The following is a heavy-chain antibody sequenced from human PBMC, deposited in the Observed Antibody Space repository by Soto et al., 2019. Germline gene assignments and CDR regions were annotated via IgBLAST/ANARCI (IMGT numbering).Heavy chain of an antibody. CDR1: GGTFSSYA. V-gene: IGHV1-69*12. Sequence: QVQLVQSGAEVKKPGSSVKVSCKASGGTFSSYAISWVRQAPGQGLEWMGGIIPIFGTANYAQKFQGRVTITADESASTAYMELSSLRPEDTAVYYCARVGRREIGPNTNNWFDPWGQGTLVTVSS. CDR2: IIPIFGTA. D-gene: IGHD3-22*01. CDR3: ARVGRREIGPNTNNWFDP. J-gene: IGHJ5*02.